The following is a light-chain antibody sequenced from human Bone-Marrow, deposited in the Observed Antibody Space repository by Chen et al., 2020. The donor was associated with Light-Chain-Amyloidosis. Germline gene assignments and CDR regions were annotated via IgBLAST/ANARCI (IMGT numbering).Light chain of an antibody. CDR3: CSYAGSSTSVV. J-gene: IGLJ2*01. Sequence: QSALTQPASVSGSPGQSITISCTGTSSDVGSYNLVSWYQQHPGKAPKLMIYEVSKRPSGVSNRFSGSKSGNAASMTISGLQAEDEAVYYCCSYAGSSTSVVFGGGTTLTVL. V-gene: IGLV2-23*02. CDR1: SSDVGSYNL. CDR2: EVS.